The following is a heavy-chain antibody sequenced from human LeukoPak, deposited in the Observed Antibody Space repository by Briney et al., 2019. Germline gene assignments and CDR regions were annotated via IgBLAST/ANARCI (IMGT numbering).Heavy chain of an antibody. CDR3: ARNSNLYFDY. D-gene: IGHD6-13*01. V-gene: IGHV3-66*01. CDR1: GFTVSSNY. CDR2: IYSGGST. Sequence: GGSLRLSCAASGFTVSSNYMSWVRQAPGKGLEWVSVIYSGGSTYYADSVKGRFTISRDNSKNTQYLQMNSLRAEDTAVYYCARNSNLYFDYWGQGTLVTVSS. J-gene: IGHJ4*02.